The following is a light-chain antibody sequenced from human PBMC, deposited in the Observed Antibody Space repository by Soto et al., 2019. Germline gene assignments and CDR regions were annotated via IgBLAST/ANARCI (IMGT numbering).Light chain of an antibody. CDR3: SSYTSSSTPLV. V-gene: IGLV2-14*01. Sequence: QSALTQPASVSGSPGQSITISCTGTSSDVGGYNYVSWYQQHPGKAPKLMIYEVSNRPSGVSNRFSGSKSGNTASLTISGLQAEHEADYYCSSYTSSSTPLVFGGGTKLTV. CDR2: EVS. J-gene: IGLJ3*02. CDR1: SSDVGGYNY.